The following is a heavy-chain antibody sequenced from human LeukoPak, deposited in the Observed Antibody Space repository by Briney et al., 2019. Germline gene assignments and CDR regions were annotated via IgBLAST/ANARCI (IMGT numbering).Heavy chain of an antibody. J-gene: IGHJ4*02. CDR1: GFTFNNIG. CDR3: AKDLHGGYSSDY. V-gene: IGHV3-30*02. D-gene: IGHD4-23*01. Sequence: GGSLRLSCAASGFTFNNIGMHWVRQAPGKGLEFVSFIDFEGVDKYYADSVKGRFTISKDYSKATLYLQMNSLRPEDTAIYYCAKDLHGGYSSDYWGQGTLVIVSS. CDR2: IDFEGVDK.